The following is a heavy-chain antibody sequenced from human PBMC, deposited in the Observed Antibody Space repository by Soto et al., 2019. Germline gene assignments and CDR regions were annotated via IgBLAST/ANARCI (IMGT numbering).Heavy chain of an antibody. CDR3: ATEPIYYNDGSGYYPLGH. V-gene: IGHV1-18*04. CDR2: ISAHNGDT. Sequence: VKVSCKASGYSFATYGFSWVRQAPGQGLECVGWISAHNGDTHYSQKFQGRVTLTTDTSTNTGYMELRSLTSDDTAVYFCATEPIYYNDGSGYYPLGHWGQGTLVTVSS. CDR1: GYSFATYG. J-gene: IGHJ4*02. D-gene: IGHD3-22*01.